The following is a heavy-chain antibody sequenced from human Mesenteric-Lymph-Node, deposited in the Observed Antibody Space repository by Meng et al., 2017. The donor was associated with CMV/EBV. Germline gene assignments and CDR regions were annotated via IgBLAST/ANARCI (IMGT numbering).Heavy chain of an antibody. CDR3: ARDHNQLPDY. J-gene: IGHJ4*02. Sequence: ASVKVSCKASGYTFINYGLSWVRQAPGQGLEWMGWISAYNSNTNYAQKLQGRVTMTTDTSTSTAYMELRSLRSDDTAVYYCARDHNQLPDYWGQGTLVTVSS. CDR1: GYTFINYG. V-gene: IGHV1-18*01. D-gene: IGHD2-2*01. CDR2: ISAYNSNT.